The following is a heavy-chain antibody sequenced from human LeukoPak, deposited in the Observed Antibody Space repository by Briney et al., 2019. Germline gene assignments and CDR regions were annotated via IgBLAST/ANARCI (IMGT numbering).Heavy chain of an antibody. J-gene: IGHJ4*02. D-gene: IGHD5-18*01. CDR1: GYTFTTYY. V-gene: IGHV1-46*01. CDR2: IIPSGGST. CDR3: ARDGYTYGFDY. Sequence: ASVKVSCKASGYTFTTYYIHWVRQAPGQGLEWMGIIIPSGGSTSCAQKFQGRVTMTRDTSTSTVYMELSSLRSEDTAVYYCARDGYTYGFDYWGQGTLVTVSS.